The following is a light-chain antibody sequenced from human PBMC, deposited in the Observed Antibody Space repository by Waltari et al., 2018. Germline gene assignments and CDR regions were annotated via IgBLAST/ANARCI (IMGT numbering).Light chain of an antibody. V-gene: IGLV7-46*01. CDR1: TGAVVSGHY. CDR2: DTS. Sequence: QAVVTQEPSLTVSPGGTVTLTCASSTGAVVSGHYPYWIQQKPGQAPRTLIYDTSDKHSWTPARFSGSLLGGKAALTLSGAQPEDEADYYCLLSYSGGRRVFGCGTKVTVL. CDR3: LLSYSGGRRV. J-gene: IGLJ6*01.